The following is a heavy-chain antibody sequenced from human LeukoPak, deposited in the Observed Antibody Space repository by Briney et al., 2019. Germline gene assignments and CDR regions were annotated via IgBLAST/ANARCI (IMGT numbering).Heavy chain of an antibody. CDR1: GGSFSGYY. D-gene: IGHD5-12*01. CDR3: AREVVATISGGYYYMDV. Sequence: SETLSLTCAVYGGSFSGYYWSWIRQPPGKGLEWIGEINHSGSTNYNPSLKSRVTISVDTSKNQFSLKLSSVTAADTAVYYCAREVVATISGGYYYMDVWGKGTTVTVSS. J-gene: IGHJ6*03. V-gene: IGHV4-34*01. CDR2: INHSGST.